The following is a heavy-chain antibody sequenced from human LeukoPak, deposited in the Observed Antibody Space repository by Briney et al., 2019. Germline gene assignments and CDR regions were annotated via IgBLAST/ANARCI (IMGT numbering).Heavy chain of an antibody. J-gene: IGHJ1*01. V-gene: IGHV3-53*01. CDR1: GFTVGSNT. Sequence: GGSLRLSCAASGFTVGSNTMSWVRQAPGKGLEWVSIIYSGGSTSYADSVKGRFTISRDDSKNTLYLQMNSLKTEDTAVYYCTTIARRALYFQHWGQGTLVTVSS. CDR2: IYSGGST. CDR3: TTIARRALYFQH. D-gene: IGHD1-14*01.